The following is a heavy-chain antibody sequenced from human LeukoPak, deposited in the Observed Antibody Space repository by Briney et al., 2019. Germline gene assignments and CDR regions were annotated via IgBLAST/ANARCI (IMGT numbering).Heavy chain of an antibody. Sequence: ASVKVSCKVSGYTLTELSMHWVRQAPGKGLEWMGGFDPEDGETIYAQKFQGRVTMTEDTSTDTAYTELSSLRSEDTAVYYCATNIVVVPAAIGAMDVWGKGTTVTVSS. CDR3: ATNIVVVPAAIGAMDV. J-gene: IGHJ6*03. V-gene: IGHV1-24*01. CDR2: FDPEDGET. CDR1: GYTLTELS. D-gene: IGHD2-2*02.